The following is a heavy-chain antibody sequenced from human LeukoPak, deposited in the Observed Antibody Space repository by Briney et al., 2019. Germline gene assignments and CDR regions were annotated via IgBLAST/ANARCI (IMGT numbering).Heavy chain of an antibody. Sequence: GASVKVSCKASGYTFTSYCISWVRQAPGQGLEWMGWISAYNGNTNYAQKLQGRVTMTTDTSTSTAYMELRRLRSDDTAVYYCARATRRDFWSGYFFDPWGQGTLVTVSS. V-gene: IGHV1-18*01. J-gene: IGHJ5*02. D-gene: IGHD3-3*01. CDR3: ARATRRDFWSGYFFDP. CDR1: GYTFTSYC. CDR2: ISAYNGNT.